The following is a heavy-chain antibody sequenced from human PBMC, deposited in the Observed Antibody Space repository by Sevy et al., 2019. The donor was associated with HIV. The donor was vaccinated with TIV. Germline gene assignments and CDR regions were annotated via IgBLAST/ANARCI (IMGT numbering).Heavy chain of an antibody. J-gene: IGHJ4*02. D-gene: IGHD3-22*01. CDR2: ISGSGGST. CDR1: GFTFSSYA. V-gene: IGHV3-23*01. Sequence: GGSLRLSRAASGFTFSSYAMSWVRQAPGKGLEWVSAISGSGGSTYYADSVKGRFTISRDNSKNTLYLQMNSLRAEDTAVYYCAKKGYDSSGYYDYWGQGTLVTVSS. CDR3: AKKGYDSSGYYDY.